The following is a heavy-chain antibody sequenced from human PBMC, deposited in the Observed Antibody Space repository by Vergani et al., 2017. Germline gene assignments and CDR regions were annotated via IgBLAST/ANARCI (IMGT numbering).Heavy chain of an antibody. CDR1: GGSISSGDYY. V-gene: IGHV4-30-4*08. CDR3: ARGTLHLAGAFDP. J-gene: IGHJ5*02. D-gene: IGHD1-1*01. CDR2: IYYSGST. Sequence: QLQLQESGPGLVKPSETLSLTCTVSGGSISSGDYYWSWIRQPPGKGLEWIGYIYYSGSTYYNPSLKSRVTISVDTSKNQFSLKLSSVTAADTAVYYCARGTLHLAGAFDPWGQGTLVTVSS.